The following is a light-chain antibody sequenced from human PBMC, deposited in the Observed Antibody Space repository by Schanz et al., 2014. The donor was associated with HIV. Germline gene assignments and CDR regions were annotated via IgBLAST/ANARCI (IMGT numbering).Light chain of an antibody. CDR1: GSDIGGYNF. CDR3: SSYAGTTTFVV. V-gene: IGLV2-23*02. Sequence: QSALTQPASVSASPGQSITISCTGTGSDIGGYNFVSWYQQCPGKAPKLVIFDVNNRPAGISSRFSGSKSGNTASLTISGLQAEDEADYYCSSYAGTTTFVVFGGGTKLTVL. J-gene: IGLJ2*01. CDR2: DVN.